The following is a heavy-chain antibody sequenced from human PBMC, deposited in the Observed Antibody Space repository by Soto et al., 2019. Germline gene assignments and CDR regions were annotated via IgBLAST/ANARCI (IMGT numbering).Heavy chain of an antibody. J-gene: IGHJ3*02. CDR1: GGSVSSGSYY. V-gene: IGHV4-61*01. Sequence: SETLSLTCTVSGGSVSSGSYYWSWIRQPPGKGLEWIGYIYYSGSTNYNPSLKSRVTISVDTSKNQFSLKLSSVTAADTAMYYCARVAGYADAFDIWGQGTMVTVSS. D-gene: IGHD5-18*01. CDR2: IYYSGST. CDR3: ARVAGYADAFDI.